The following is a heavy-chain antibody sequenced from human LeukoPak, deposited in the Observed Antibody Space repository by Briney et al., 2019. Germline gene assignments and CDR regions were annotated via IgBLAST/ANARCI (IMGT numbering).Heavy chain of an antibody. J-gene: IGHJ6*03. D-gene: IGHD6-13*01. CDR1: GYTFTSYG. CDR2: ISAYNGNT. CDR3: ARDPLTGYSSSWLPYYYYMDV. Sequence: GASVKVSCKASGYTFTSYGISWVRQAPGQGLEWMGWISAYNGNTNYAQKLQGRVTMTTDTSTSTAYMELRSLRSDDTAVYYCARDPLTGYSSSWLPYYYYMDVWGKGTTVTVSS. V-gene: IGHV1-18*01.